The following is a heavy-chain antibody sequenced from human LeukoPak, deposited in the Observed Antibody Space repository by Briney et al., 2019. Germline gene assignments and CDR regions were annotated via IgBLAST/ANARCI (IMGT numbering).Heavy chain of an antibody. J-gene: IGHJ4*02. V-gene: IGHV6-1*01. CDR3: ARSGAAGSLDY. Sequence: SQTLSLTCAISGDSVSSNSAAWNWIRHSPSRGLEWLGRTYYRSRWSNNYAVSVKSRITINPDTSKNQFSLQLNSVTPEDTAVYFCARSGAAGSLDYWGRGTLVTVSS. CDR2: TYYRSRWSN. D-gene: IGHD6-13*01. CDR1: GDSVSSNSAA.